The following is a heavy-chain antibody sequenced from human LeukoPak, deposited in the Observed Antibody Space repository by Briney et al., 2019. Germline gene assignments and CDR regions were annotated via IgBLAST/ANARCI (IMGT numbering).Heavy chain of an antibody. Sequence: PSETLSLTCTVSGGSISSYYWSWIRQPPGKGLEWIGYIYYSGSTNYNPSLKSRATISVDTSKNQFSLKLSSVTAADTAVYYCAREKQLWLQAGWFDPWGQGTLVTVSS. CDR3: AREKQLWLQAGWFDP. V-gene: IGHV4-59*01. CDR2: IYYSGST. CDR1: GGSISSYY. D-gene: IGHD5-18*01. J-gene: IGHJ5*02.